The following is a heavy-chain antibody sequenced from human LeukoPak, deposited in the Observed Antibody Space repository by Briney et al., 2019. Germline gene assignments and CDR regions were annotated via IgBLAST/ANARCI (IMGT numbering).Heavy chain of an antibody. CDR2: ISYDGAKK. D-gene: IGHD3-10*01. J-gene: IGHJ4*02. Sequence: PGGSLRLTCAASGFSLSSNGMHWVRQAPGKGPEWVAIISYDGAKKYYADSVKGRFTISRDNSKNTLYLQMNSLRAEDTAVYYCARVTYGSGTYGAFDYWGQGTLVTVSS. CDR3: ARVTYGSGTYGAFDY. V-gene: IGHV3-30*03. CDR1: GFSLSSNG.